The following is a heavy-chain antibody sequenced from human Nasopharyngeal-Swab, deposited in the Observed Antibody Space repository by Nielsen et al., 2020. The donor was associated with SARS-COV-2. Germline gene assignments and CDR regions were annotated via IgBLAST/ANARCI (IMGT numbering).Heavy chain of an antibody. CDR1: GFTFSSYA. J-gene: IGHJ4*02. Sequence: GGSLRLSCAASGFTFSSYAMSWVRQAPGKGLEWVSAISGSGGSTYYADSVKGRFTISRDNSKNTLYLQMNSLRAEDTAVYYCAKALLGSSWYVHYFDYWGQGTLVTVSS. CDR2: ISGSGGST. CDR3: AKALLGSSWYVHYFDY. D-gene: IGHD6-13*01. V-gene: IGHV3-23*01.